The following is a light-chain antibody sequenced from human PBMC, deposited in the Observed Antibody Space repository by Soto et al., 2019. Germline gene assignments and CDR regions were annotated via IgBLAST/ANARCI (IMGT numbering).Light chain of an antibody. J-gene: IGKJ1*01. CDR1: QSISSW. Sequence: DIQMTQSPSTLSASVGDRDTITCRASQSISSWLAWYQQKPGKAPKLLIYKASSLESGVPSRFSGSGSGTEFTLTISSLQPDDFATYYCQQYNSSPWTFGQGTKVEIK. CDR3: QQYNSSPWT. V-gene: IGKV1-5*03. CDR2: KAS.